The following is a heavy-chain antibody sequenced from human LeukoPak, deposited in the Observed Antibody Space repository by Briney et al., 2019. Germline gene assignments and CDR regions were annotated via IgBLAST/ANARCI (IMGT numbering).Heavy chain of an antibody. V-gene: IGHV4-30-4*01. D-gene: IGHD4-17*01. CDR1: GGSISSGDYY. CDR3: ATSYGDYAAAFDI. CDR2: IYYSGST. Sequence: SQTLSLTCTVSGGSISSGDYYWSWIRQPPGKGLEWIGYIYYSGSTYYNPSLKSRVTISADTSKNQFSLKLSSVTAADTAVYYCATSYGDYAAAFDIWGQGTMVTVSS. J-gene: IGHJ3*02.